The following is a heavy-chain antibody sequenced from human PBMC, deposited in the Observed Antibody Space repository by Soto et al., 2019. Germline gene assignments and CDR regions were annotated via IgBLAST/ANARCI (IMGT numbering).Heavy chain of an antibody. Sequence: GASVKVSCKASGGTFSSYAISWVRQAPGQGLEWMGGIIPIFSTANYAQKFQGRVTITADESTSTAYMELSSLRSEDTAVYYCARGDSDMYSSSSAFDYWGQGTLVTVSS. J-gene: IGHJ4*02. CDR2: IIPIFSTA. CDR1: GGTFSSYA. CDR3: ARGDSDMYSSSSAFDY. V-gene: IGHV1-69*13. D-gene: IGHD6-6*01.